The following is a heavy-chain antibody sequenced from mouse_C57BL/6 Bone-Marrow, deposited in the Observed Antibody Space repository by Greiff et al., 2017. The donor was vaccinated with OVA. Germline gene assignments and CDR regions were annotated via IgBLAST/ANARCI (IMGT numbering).Heavy chain of an antibody. D-gene: IGHD3-2*02. CDR2: INPNNGGT. J-gene: IGHJ3*01. Sequence: EVQLQQSGPELVKPGASVKISCKASGYTFTDYYMNWVKQSHGKSLEWIGDINPNNGGTSYNQKFKGKATLTVDKSSSTAYMELRSLTSEDSAVYYCAKQLRLSLFAYWGQGTLVTVSA. V-gene: IGHV1-26*01. CDR3: AKQLRLSLFAY. CDR1: GYTFTDYY.